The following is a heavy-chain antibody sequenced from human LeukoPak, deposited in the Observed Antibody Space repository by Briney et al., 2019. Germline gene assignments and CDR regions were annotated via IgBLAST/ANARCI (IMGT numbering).Heavy chain of an antibody. CDR3: ARLGARQMLEY. J-gene: IGHJ4*02. CDR2: IKQDGGQI. CDR1: EFTLSSFW. Sequence: GGSLRPACAPSEFTLSSFWMSWVRQAQGKGLEWVANIKQDGGQIYYLESVKGRFTVSRDNAKNSLYLQMNSLRAEDTAVYYCARLGARQMLEYWGQGTLVTVSS. D-gene: IGHD4-17*01. V-gene: IGHV3-7*01.